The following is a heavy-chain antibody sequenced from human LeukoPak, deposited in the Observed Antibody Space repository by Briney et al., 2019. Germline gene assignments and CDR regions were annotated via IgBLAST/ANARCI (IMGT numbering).Heavy chain of an antibody. J-gene: IGHJ4*02. CDR1: GFTFSDYY. CDR2: ISSSGSTI. Sequence: PGGSLRLSCAASGFTFSDYYISWIRQAPGKGLEWVSYISSSGSTIYYADSVKGRFTISKDNAKNSLYLQMNSLRAEDTAVYYWARVLGVEMATTFDYWGQGTLVTVSS. CDR3: ARVLGVEMATTFDY. D-gene: IGHD5-24*01. V-gene: IGHV3-11*01.